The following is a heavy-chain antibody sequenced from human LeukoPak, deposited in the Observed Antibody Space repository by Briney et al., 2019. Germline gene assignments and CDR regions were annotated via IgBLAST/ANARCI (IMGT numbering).Heavy chain of an antibody. CDR2: ISAYNNYT. CDR1: GYTFTTYY. V-gene: IGHV1-18*04. J-gene: IGHJ4*02. D-gene: IGHD1-26*01. Sequence: GASVKVSCKASGYTFTTYYMHWVRQAPGQGLEWMGWISAYNNYTDYAQKFQGRVTMTTHTSTSTAYMELRSLKSDDTGLYFCAREVPMSGGASDYWGQGTLITVSS. CDR3: AREVPMSGGASDY.